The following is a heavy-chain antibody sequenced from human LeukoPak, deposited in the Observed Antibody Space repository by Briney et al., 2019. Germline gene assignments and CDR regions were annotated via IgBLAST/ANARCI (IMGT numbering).Heavy chain of an antibody. CDR3: AREAAGSGSYYADPYYFDY. D-gene: IGHD3-10*01. CDR2: IYYSGST. J-gene: IGHJ4*02. V-gene: IGHV4-30-4*01. CDR1: GGSISSGDYY. Sequence: SQTLSLTCTVSGGSISSGDYYWSWIRLPPGKGLEWIGYIYYSGSTYYNPSLKSRVTISVDTSKNQFSLKLSSVTAADTAVYYCAREAAGSGSYYADPYYFDYWGQGTLVTVSS.